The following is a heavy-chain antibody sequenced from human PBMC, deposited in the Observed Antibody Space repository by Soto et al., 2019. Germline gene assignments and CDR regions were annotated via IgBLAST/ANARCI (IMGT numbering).Heavy chain of an antibody. V-gene: IGHV3-23*01. CDR3: AKDRSPYTERDAFDI. D-gene: IGHD3-16*01. J-gene: IGHJ3*02. Sequence: GGSLILSCAASGFTFSSYAMSWVRQAPGKGLEWVSAISGSGGSTYYADSVKGRFTISRDNSKNTLYLQMNSLRAEDTAVYYCAKDRSPYTERDAFDIWGQGTMVTVSS. CDR2: ISGSGGST. CDR1: GFTFSSYA.